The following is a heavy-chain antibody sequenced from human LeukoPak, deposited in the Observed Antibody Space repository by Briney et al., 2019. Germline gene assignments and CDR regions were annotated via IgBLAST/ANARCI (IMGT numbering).Heavy chain of an antibody. J-gene: IGHJ5*02. Sequence: ASVKVSCKASGYTFTGYYMHWVRRAPGQGLEWMGRINPNSGGTNYAQKFQGRVTMTRDTSISTAYMELSRLRSDDTAVYYCARAVNYDFWSGSGNWFDPWGQGTLVTVSS. CDR2: INPNSGGT. D-gene: IGHD3-3*01. CDR1: GYTFTGYY. V-gene: IGHV1-2*06. CDR3: ARAVNYDFWSGSGNWFDP.